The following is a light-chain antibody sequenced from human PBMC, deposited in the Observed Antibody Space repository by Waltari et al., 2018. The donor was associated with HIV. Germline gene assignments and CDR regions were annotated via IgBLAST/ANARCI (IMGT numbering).Light chain of an antibody. CDR2: DNN. CDR3: GTWDSSLGGWV. Sequence: QSVLTQPPSVSAAPGQKVTISCSGTSSNIWRTYVPWYQQLPGAAPKLLIYDNNKRPSGIPDRFSGSKSGTSATLGITGLQTGDEADYYCGTWDSSLGGWVFGGGTKLAVL. V-gene: IGLV1-51*01. CDR1: SSNIWRTY. J-gene: IGLJ3*02.